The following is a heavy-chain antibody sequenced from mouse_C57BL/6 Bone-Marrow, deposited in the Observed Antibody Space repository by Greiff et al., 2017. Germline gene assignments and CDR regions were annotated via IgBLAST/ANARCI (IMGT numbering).Heavy chain of an antibody. D-gene: IGHD1-1*01. V-gene: IGHV14-4*01. CDR3: TTRGLLLRDFDY. Sequence: VQLQQSGAELVRPGASVKLSCTASGFNIKDDYMHWVKQRPEQGLEWIGWIDPENGDTEYASKFQGKATITAYTSSNTAYMQLSSLTSEDTAVYYCTTRGLLLRDFDYWGQGTTLTVSS. CDR2: IDPENGDT. J-gene: IGHJ2*01. CDR1: GFNIKDDY.